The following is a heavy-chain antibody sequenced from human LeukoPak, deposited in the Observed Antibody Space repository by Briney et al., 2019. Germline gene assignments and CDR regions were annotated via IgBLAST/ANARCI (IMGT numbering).Heavy chain of an antibody. J-gene: IGHJ3*02. CDR2: INPNSGGT. Sequence: ASAKVSCKASGYTFTGYYMHWVRQAPGQGLEWMGWINPNSGGTNYAQKFQGRVTMTRNTSISTAYMELSSLRSEDTAVYYCARYASSGWYRAYAFDIWGQGTMVTVSS. V-gene: IGHV1-2*02. D-gene: IGHD6-19*01. CDR1: GYTFTGYY. CDR3: ARYASSGWYRAYAFDI.